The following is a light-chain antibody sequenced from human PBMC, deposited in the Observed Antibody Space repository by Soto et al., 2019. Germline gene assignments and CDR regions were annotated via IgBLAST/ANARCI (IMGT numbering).Light chain of an antibody. J-gene: IGKJ5*01. CDR2: DAS. CDR3: QQRSSWPPIT. Sequence: EIVLTQSPGTVSLSPGERATLSCMAIQSVSSSYLAWYQQKPGQAPRLLIYDASNRATGIPARFSGSGSGTDFTLTISSLEPEDFAVYYCQQRSSWPPITFGQGTRLEIK. CDR1: QSVSSSY. V-gene: IGKV3D-20*02.